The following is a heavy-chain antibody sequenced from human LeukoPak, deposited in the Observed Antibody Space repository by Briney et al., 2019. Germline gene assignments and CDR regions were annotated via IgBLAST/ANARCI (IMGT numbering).Heavy chain of an antibody. CDR1: GYSFTSYW. Sequence: GESLKISCKGSGYSFTSYWIGWVRQMPGKGLGWMGIIYPGDSDTRYSPSFQGQVTISADKSLSTAYLQWSSLKAPDTAMYYCARVAKTGYSSSSDYFDYWGQGTLVTVSS. D-gene: IGHD6-6*01. CDR3: ARVAKTGYSSSSDYFDY. J-gene: IGHJ4*02. CDR2: IYPGDSDT. V-gene: IGHV5-51*01.